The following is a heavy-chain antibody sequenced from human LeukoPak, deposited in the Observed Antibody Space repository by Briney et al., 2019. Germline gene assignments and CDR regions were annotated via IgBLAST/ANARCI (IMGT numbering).Heavy chain of an antibody. CDR3: ARRFGEFFDY. CDR1: GFTFSSYG. Sequence: GRSLRLSCAASGFTFSSYGMHWVRQAPGKGLEWVAVISYYGSNKYYADSVKGRFTISRDNSKNTLFLQMNSLRAEDTAVYYCARRFGEFFDYWGQGTLVTVSS. J-gene: IGHJ4*02. V-gene: IGHV3-30*03. CDR2: ISYYGSNK. D-gene: IGHD3-10*01.